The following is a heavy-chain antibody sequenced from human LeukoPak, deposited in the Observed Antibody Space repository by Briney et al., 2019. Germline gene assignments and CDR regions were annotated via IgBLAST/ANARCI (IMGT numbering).Heavy chain of an antibody. CDR2: IYYSGST. Sequence: SETLSLTCTVSGGSISSSSYYWGWIRQPPGKGLEWIGSIYYSGSTYYNPSLKSRVTISVDTSKNQFSLKLSSVTAADTAVYYCARALITIFMGGYYDRDAFDIWGQGTMVTVSS. J-gene: IGHJ3*02. CDR1: GGSISSSSYY. D-gene: IGHD3-22*01. CDR3: ARALITIFMGGYYDRDAFDI. V-gene: IGHV4-39*07.